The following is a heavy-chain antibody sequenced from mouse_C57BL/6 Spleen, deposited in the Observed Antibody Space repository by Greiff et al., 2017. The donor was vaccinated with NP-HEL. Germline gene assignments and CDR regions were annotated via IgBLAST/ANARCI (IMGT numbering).Heavy chain of an antibody. V-gene: IGHV14-1*01. CDR3: TTSYYDGSSSYYYAMDY. Sequence: VQLKHSGAELVRPGASVKLSCTASGFNIKDYYMHWVKQRPEQGLEWIGRIDPEDGDTEYAPKFQGKATMTADTSSNTAYLQFISLTSEDTAVYYCTTSYYDGSSSYYYAMDYWGQGTSVTVAS. CDR2: IDPEDGDT. J-gene: IGHJ4*01. CDR1: GFNIKDYY. D-gene: IGHD1-1*01.